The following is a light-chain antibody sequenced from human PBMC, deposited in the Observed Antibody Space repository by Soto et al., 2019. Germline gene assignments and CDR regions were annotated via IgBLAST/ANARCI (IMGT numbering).Light chain of an antibody. CDR3: SSYAGSNVFV. CDR1: SGDVGGYNY. Sequence: QSALTQSPSASGSPGQSVTISCTGTSGDVGGYNYVSWYQQHPGKAPKLMIYEVNKRPSGVPDRFSGSKSGNAASLTVSGLQAEDEADYYCSSYAGSNVFVFGGGTKLTVL. CDR2: EVN. V-gene: IGLV2-8*01. J-gene: IGLJ2*01.